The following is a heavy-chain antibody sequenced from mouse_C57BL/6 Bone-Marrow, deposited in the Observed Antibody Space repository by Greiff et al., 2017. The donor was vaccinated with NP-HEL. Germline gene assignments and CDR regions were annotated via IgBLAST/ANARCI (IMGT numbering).Heavy chain of an antibody. J-gene: IGHJ1*03. CDR3: ARHGDYVGSSYGYCDV. Sequence: QVQLKESGAELVKPGASVKLSCKASGYTFTAYPIPWVKQRSGQGLEWIGCFYPGSGRITYNEKFKDKATLTADKSSSTVYMDLSRLTSEDSAVYFCARHGDYVGSSYGYCDVWGTGTTGTVSS. CDR1: GYTFTAYP. D-gene: IGHD1-1*01. V-gene: IGHV1-62-2*01. CDR2: FYPGSGRI.